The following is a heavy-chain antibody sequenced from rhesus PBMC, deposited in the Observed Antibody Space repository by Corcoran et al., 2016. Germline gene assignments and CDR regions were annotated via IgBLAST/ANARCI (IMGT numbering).Heavy chain of an antibody. Sequence: EVQLVESGGGLVQPGGSLRLSCAASGFTFSSYDMSWVRQAPGKGLVWVSYISYTGKTRYYADSVKGRFTISRDNAKNSLSLQMSSLRAEDTAVYYCTRASIAAAGTFDYWGQGVLVTVSS. D-gene: IGHD6-31*01. CDR3: TRASIAAAGTFDY. CDR2: ISYTGKTR. CDR1: GFTFSSYD. J-gene: IGHJ4*01. V-gene: IGHV3-136*01.